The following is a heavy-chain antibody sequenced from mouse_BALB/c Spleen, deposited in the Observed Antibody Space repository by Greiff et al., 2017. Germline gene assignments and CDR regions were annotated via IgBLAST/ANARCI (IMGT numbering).Heavy chain of an antibody. V-gene: IGHV5-6*01. Sequence: EVHLVESGGDLVKPGGSLKLSCAASGFTFSSYGMSWVRQTPDKRLEWVATISSGGSYTYYPDSVKGRFTISRDNAKNTLYLQMSSLKSEDTAMYYCAREDYYGSSYPAWFAYWGQGTLVTVSA. CDR2: ISSGGSYT. CDR1: GFTFSSYG. D-gene: IGHD1-1*01. J-gene: IGHJ3*01. CDR3: AREDYYGSSYPAWFAY.